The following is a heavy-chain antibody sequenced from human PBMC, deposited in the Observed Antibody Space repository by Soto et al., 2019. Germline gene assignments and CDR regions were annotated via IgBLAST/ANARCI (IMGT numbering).Heavy chain of an antibody. V-gene: IGHV4-59*01. CDR2: IYYSGST. D-gene: IGHD3-9*01. CDR1: GFSISTYS. J-gene: IGHJ4*02. Sequence: SETLSLTCTVSGFSISTYSWSWVRQPPGKGLEWIGYIYYSGSTNYNPSLRSRVTISADTSKDQFYLKLRSVTAADTAVYYCARGPRHYILTGYSYYFDYWGQGTLVTVSS. CDR3: ARGPRHYILTGYSYYFDY.